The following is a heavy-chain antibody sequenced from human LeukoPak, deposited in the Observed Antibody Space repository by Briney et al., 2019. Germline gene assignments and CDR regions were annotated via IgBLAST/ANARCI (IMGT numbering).Heavy chain of an antibody. CDR2: IYHSGST. Sequence: PSETLSLTCTVSGGSISSGGYYWSWIRQPPGKGLEWIGYIYHSGSTYYNPSLKSRVTISVDRSKNQFSLKLSSVTAADTAVYYCARRLWSYFGYWGQGTLVTVSS. CDR3: ARRLWSYFGY. V-gene: IGHV4-30-2*01. CDR1: GGSISSGGYY. D-gene: IGHD3-10*01. J-gene: IGHJ4*02.